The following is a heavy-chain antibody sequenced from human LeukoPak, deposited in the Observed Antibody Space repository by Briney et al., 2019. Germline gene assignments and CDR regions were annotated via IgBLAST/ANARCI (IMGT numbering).Heavy chain of an antibody. J-gene: IGHJ4*02. Sequence: GGSLRLSCAASGFTFSSYWMSWVRQAPGKGLEWVANIKQDGSEKYYVDSVKGRFTISRDNAKNSLYLQMNSLRAEDTAVYYCARDPSGSGSYLRFDYWGQGTLVTVSS. CDR2: IKQDGSEK. CDR3: ARDPSGSGSYLRFDY. V-gene: IGHV3-7*01. CDR1: GFTFSSYW. D-gene: IGHD1-26*01.